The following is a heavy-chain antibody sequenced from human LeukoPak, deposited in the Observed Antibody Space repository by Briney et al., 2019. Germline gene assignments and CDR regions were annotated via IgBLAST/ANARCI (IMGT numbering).Heavy chain of an antibody. CDR1: GGSINSYY. CDR2: IYHSGST. D-gene: IGHD4-17*01. J-gene: IGHJ4*02. V-gene: IGHV4-59*01. CDR3: ARLSTVTTSFDY. Sequence: SETLSLTCTVSGGSINSYYWSWIRQPPGKGLEWIGYIYHSGSTNYNPSLKSRVSISVDTSKSQFSLKLSSVTAADTAVYYCARLSTVTTSFDYWGQGTLVTVSS.